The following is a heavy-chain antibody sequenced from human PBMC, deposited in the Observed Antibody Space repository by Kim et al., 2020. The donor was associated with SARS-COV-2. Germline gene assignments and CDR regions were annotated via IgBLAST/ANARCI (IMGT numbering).Heavy chain of an antibody. CDR1: GFSFSQYG. V-gene: IGHV3-30*04. D-gene: IGHD3-16*01. J-gene: IGHJ4*02. CDR3: ARDFGQDLDY. Sequence: GGSLRLSCVGSGFSFSQYGVNWVRQAPGKGLEWVAIISDDGNERYLADSVLARFTISRDNSRNTVTLQMRSLRPEDTAIYYCARDFGQDLDYWGQG. CDR2: ISDDGNER.